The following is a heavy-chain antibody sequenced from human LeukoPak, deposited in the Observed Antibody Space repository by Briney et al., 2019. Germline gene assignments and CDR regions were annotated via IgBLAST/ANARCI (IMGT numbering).Heavy chain of an antibody. D-gene: IGHD4-23*01. CDR2: LYSGGNT. Sequence: PGGSLRLSCAVSGFTVSSNYMSWVRQAPGKGLEWVAVLYSGGNTYYADSVRGRFTISRDNSKNTLYLQMNSLRAEDTAVYYCARDFFAFNGGNPRLGYFDLWGRGTLVTVSS. CDR3: ARDFFAFNGGNPRLGYFDL. CDR1: GFTVSSNY. V-gene: IGHV3-53*01. J-gene: IGHJ2*01.